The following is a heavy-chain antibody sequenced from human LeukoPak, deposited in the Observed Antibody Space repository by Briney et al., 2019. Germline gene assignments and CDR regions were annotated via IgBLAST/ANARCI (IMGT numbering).Heavy chain of an antibody. J-gene: IGHJ4*02. Sequence: QSGGSLRLSCAASGFTVSRNYMSWVRQAPGKGLEWVSVIYSGGSTYYADSVKGRFTISRDNSKNTLYLQMNSLRAEDTAVYYCARAGPSSSWHQFDYWGQGTLVTVSS. D-gene: IGHD6-13*01. CDR3: ARAGPSSSWHQFDY. CDR2: IYSGGST. CDR1: GFTVSRNY. V-gene: IGHV3-66*01.